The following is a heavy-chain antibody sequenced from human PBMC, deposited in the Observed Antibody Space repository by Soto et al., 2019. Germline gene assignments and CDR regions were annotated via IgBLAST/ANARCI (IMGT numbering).Heavy chain of an antibody. CDR1: GFTFSGYA. D-gene: IGHD6-6*01. CDR2: TSYDENYK. CDR3: ARQGGSSGIWYFDY. J-gene: IGHJ4*02. V-gene: IGHV3-30*04. Sequence: QVHLVESGGGVVQPGRSLRLSCAASGFTFSGYAMHWVRQAPGKGLEWVAATSYDENYKYYADSVKGRFTISRDNSKNTLFLLMNSLRTEDTAVYYCARQGGSSGIWYFDYWGQGSLVTVSS.